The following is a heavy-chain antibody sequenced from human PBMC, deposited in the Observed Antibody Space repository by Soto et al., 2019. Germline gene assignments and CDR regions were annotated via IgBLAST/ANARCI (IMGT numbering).Heavy chain of an antibody. CDR2: IYSSGST. V-gene: IGHV4-30-4*01. J-gene: IGHJ4*02. CDR3: VRGPACATVDACHRYFDA. CDR1: GGSLNSDSYY. Sequence: SETLSLTCTVSGGSLNSDSYYWGWIRQPPGKGLEWIGYIYSSGSTYSNPSLKSPVAMSVDTSQNHFSLTLTSVTAADTAVYFCVRGPACATVDACHRYFDAWGQGIPVTVSS. D-gene: IGHD2-15*01.